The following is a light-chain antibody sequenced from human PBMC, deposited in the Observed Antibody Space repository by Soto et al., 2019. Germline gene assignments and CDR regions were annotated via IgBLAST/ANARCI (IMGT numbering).Light chain of an antibody. V-gene: IGLV2-14*01. Sequence: QSAPTQPASVSGSPGQSITISCTGTSSDVGGYNYVSWYQHHPGKAPKLMIYEVVNRPSGVSNRFSGSKSGITASLTISGLQAEDEADYYCTSYTSSSPLVFGTGTKVTVL. J-gene: IGLJ1*01. CDR2: EVV. CDR3: TSYTSSSPLV. CDR1: SSDVGGYNY.